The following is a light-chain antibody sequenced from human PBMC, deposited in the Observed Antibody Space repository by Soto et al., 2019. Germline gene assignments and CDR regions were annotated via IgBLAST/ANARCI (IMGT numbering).Light chain of an antibody. CDR1: QSVSSY. CDR3: KQRSNWLGFT. V-gene: IGKV3-11*01. Sequence: EIVLTQSPATLSLSRVERATLSCRASQSVSSYLAWYQQKPGQAPRLLIYDASNRATGIPARFSGSGSGTDFTLTISSLEPEDFAVHYCKQRSNWLGFTFGPGTKVDIK. J-gene: IGKJ3*01. CDR2: DAS.